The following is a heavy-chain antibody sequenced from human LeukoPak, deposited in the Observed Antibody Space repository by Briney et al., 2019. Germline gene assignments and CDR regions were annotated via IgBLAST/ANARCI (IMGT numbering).Heavy chain of an antibody. J-gene: IGHJ4*02. Sequence: GGSLRLSCTASGFTFSTYAMNWVRQAPGKGLEWVSVIIGNAADKAYADSVKGRFTIPRDYSKNTLYLQMNSLTVEDTAVYYCVKDRVPDGRYSVDYWGQGTLVTVSS. D-gene: IGHD3-16*02. CDR2: IIGNAADK. V-gene: IGHV3-23*01. CDR1: GFTFSTYA. CDR3: VKDRVPDGRYSVDY.